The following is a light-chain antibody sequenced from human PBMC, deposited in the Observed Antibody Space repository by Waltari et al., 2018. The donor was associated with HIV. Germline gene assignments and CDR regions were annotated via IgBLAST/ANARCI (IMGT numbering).Light chain of an antibody. V-gene: IGLV2-14*01. Sequence: QSALTQPASVSASPGQSITISCTGTGSDVGGYNYVSWYQQHPGKAPKLMIFEVTNRPSGVSNRFSGSKSGNTASLTISGLQAEDEADYYCSSYTSTSTVYVVFGGGTKLSVL. CDR3: SSYTSTSTVYVV. CDR1: GSDVGGYNY. J-gene: IGLJ2*01. CDR2: EVT.